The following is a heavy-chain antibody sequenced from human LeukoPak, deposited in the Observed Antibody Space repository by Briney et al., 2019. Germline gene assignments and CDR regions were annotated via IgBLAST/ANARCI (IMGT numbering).Heavy chain of an antibody. D-gene: IGHD3-22*01. CDR2: ISSSSSYI. V-gene: IGHV3-21*01. Sequence: GGSLRLSCAASGFTFSSYSMNWVRQAPGKGLEWVSSISSSSSYIYYADSVKGRFTISRDNAKNSLYLQMNSLRAEDTAVYYCASTSYYYDSSGYYDYWGQGTLVTVSS. J-gene: IGHJ4*02. CDR3: ASTSYYYDSSGYYDY. CDR1: GFTFSSYS.